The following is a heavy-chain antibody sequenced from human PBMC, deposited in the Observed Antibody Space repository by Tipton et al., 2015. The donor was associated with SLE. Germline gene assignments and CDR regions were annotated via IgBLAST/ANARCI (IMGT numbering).Heavy chain of an antibody. D-gene: IGHD6-19*01. Sequence: QSGPEVKKPGSSVKVSCKVSGGTFSSYAISWVRQAPGQGLEWMGWISANTGETKFAQRFQGRVSMTTDTSTSTTYMALRSARSDDTAIYYCARECTGSGCLDYWGQGTLVTVSS. V-gene: IGHV1-18*01. CDR1: GGTFSSYA. J-gene: IGHJ4*02. CDR2: ISANTGET. CDR3: ARECTGSGCLDY.